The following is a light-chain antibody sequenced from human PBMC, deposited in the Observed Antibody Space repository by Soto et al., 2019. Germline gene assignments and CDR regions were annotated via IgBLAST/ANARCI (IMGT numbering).Light chain of an antibody. CDR1: QGIRND. CDR2: AAS. Sequence: DLPITQSPSSLSASVGDRVTITCRASQGIRNDLGWYQQKPGKAPTRLIYAASSLQSGVPSRFRGSGSGTELTITISSLKPEDFETDYCLQQKSYPWTFGQGTKVDI. V-gene: IGKV1-17*01. CDR3: LQQKSYPWT. J-gene: IGKJ1*01.